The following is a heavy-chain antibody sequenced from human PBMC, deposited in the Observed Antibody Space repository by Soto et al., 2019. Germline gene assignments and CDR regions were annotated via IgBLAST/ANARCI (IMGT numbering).Heavy chain of an antibody. D-gene: IGHD5-18*01. CDR1: GVSFSTCA. V-gene: IGHV3-30-3*01. J-gene: IGHJ4*02. Sequence: PGGSLRLSCAASGVSFSTCARHWVRQAPGKGLVWVAVISDDGSVKYYADSVQGRFTISGENSWLSFYLQMNGLRGDVTALYYCARAIAIVIQPRDYWGQGAL. CDR2: ISDDGSVK. CDR3: ARAIAIVIQPRDY.